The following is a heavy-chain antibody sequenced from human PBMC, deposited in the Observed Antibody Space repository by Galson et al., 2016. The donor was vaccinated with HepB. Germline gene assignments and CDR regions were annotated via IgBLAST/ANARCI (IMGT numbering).Heavy chain of an antibody. CDR1: GGSISRDGNF. CDR2: ISYSGTA. Sequence: TLSLTCSVSGGSISRDGNFWNWIRQVPGKGLEWLSFISYSGTAYYNPSLQSRLSVSLDTAKNDFSLRIDSVTAADTAVYFCARAVPVALDYAFDSWGPGALVTVSS. D-gene: IGHD3-16*01. V-gene: IGHV4-31*03. CDR3: ARAVPVALDYAFDS. J-gene: IGHJ4*02.